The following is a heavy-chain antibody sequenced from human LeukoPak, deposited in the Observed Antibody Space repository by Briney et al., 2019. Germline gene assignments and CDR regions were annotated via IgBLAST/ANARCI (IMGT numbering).Heavy chain of an antibody. Sequence: PGGSLRLSCAASGFTFSSYAMSWVRQAPGKGLEWVSAISGSGGSTYYADSVKGRFTISRDNSKNTLYLQMSSLRAEDTAVYYCAKADYDILGFDYWGQGTLVTVSS. D-gene: IGHD3-9*01. V-gene: IGHV3-23*01. CDR2: ISGSGGST. CDR1: GFTFSSYA. CDR3: AKADYDILGFDY. J-gene: IGHJ4*02.